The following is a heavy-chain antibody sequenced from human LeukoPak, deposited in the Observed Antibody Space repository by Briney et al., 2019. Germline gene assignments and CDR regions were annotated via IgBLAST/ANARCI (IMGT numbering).Heavy chain of an antibody. V-gene: IGHV1-18*01. Sequence: ASVKVSCKASGYTFTSYGISWVRQAPGQGLEWMGWISAYNGNTNYAQKLQGRVTMTTDTSTSTAYTELRSLRSDDTAVYYCARVIRSYSGYDYPDKYFDYWGQGTLVTVSS. CDR1: GYTFTSYG. CDR3: ARVIRSYSGYDYPDKYFDY. J-gene: IGHJ4*02. CDR2: ISAYNGNT. D-gene: IGHD5-12*01.